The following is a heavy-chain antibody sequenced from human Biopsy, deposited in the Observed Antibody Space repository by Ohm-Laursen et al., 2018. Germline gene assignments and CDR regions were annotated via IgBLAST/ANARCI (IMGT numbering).Heavy chain of an antibody. CDR1: GGSFSGYY. J-gene: IGHJ5*02. CDR3: ARGTNYYGSGRNRHWFDP. Sequence: SETLSLTCGVYGGSFSGYYCSWIRQPPGKGLEWIGEINDSRRTNYNPSLRSRVTFSVDTSKNQFSLKLSSVTAADTAVYYCARGTNYYGSGRNRHWFDPWGQGTQVTVSS. V-gene: IGHV4-34*01. D-gene: IGHD3-10*01. CDR2: INDSRRT.